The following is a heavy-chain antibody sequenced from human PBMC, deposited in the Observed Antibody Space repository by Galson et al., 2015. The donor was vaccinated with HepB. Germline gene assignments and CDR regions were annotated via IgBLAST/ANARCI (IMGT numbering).Heavy chain of an antibody. CDR2: TYYRSKFYN. CDR3: ARVRQLGQGFHF. Sequence: CAISGDSVSNHDAAWYWIRLSPSRGLEWLGRTYYRSKFYNDYAESVKSRITINPDTSRNQVSLQLNSVTPEDTAVYYCARVRQLGQGFHFWGQGTLVTVSS. V-gene: IGHV6-1*01. D-gene: IGHD3-10*01. J-gene: IGHJ4*02. CDR1: GDSVSNHDAA.